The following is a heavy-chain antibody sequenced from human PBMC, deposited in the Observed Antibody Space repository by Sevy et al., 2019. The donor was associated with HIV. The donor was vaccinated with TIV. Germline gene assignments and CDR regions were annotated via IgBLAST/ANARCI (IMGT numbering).Heavy chain of an antibody. Sequence: SETLSLTCTVSGGSVTTGYWSWIRQPPGKGPEWIGYVYDIGRTAYNPSLKSRVTISLDTTKNQFSLQLNSITAADTAVYYCARVRDYGSGSFSPWFGPWGQGTLVTVSS. CDR2: VYDIGRT. D-gene: IGHD3-10*01. V-gene: IGHV4-59*02. CDR1: GGSVTTGY. J-gene: IGHJ5*02. CDR3: ARVRDYGSGSFSPWFGP.